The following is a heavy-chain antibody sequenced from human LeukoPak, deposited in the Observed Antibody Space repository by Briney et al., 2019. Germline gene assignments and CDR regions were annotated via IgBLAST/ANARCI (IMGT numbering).Heavy chain of an antibody. J-gene: IGHJ4*02. CDR2: ISYDGSSK. CDR3: AREDSSSWCPDY. V-gene: IGHV3-30*04. Sequence: GGSLRFSCAASGFTFSSYAMHWVRQAPGKGLEWVAVISYDGSSKYYADSVKGRFTISRDNSKNTLYLQMNSLRAEDTAVYYCAREDSSSWCPDYWGQGTLVTVSS. D-gene: IGHD6-13*01. CDR1: GFTFSSYA.